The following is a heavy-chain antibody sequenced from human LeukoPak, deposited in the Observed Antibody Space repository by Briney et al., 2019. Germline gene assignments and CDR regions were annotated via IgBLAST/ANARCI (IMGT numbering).Heavy chain of an antibody. V-gene: IGHV3-21*01. CDR2: IGLSSNYI. CDR3: AREDSRDGYGFDY. D-gene: IGHD5-24*01. Sequence: GGSLRLSCAASGFTFSSYWMHWVRQAPGMGLEWVSSIGLSSNYISYADSVKGRFTISRDNAKNSLYLQMNSLRAEDTAVYYCAREDSRDGYGFDYWGQGTLVTVSS. CDR1: GFTFSSYW. J-gene: IGHJ4*02.